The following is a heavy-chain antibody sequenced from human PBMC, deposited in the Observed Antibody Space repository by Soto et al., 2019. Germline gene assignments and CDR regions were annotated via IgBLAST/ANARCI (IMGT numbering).Heavy chain of an antibody. CDR3: AREGRQWLYYYYGMDV. Sequence: AASVKVSCKASGYTFTSYGISWVRQAPGQGLEWMGWISAYNGNTNYAQKLQGRVTTTTDTSTSTAYMELRRLRCDDTAVYYCAREGRQWLYYYYGMDVWGQGTTVTVSS. D-gene: IGHD6-19*01. CDR1: GYTFTSYG. CDR2: ISAYNGNT. J-gene: IGHJ6*02. V-gene: IGHV1-18*01.